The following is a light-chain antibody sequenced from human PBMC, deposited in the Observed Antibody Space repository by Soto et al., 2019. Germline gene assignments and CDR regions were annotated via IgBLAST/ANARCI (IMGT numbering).Light chain of an antibody. J-gene: IGKJ5*01. V-gene: IGKV3-15*01. CDR1: QNIDSN. CDR3: QQYHHWPPIT. CDR2: RVS. Sequence: EIVMTQSPATLSVSPGERATLSCRASQNIDSNLVWYQQKPGQSPRLLIFRVSTRATAIPARFSGSGSGTEFTLTISSLQSEDFAVYYCQQYHHWPPITFGQGTRLEIK.